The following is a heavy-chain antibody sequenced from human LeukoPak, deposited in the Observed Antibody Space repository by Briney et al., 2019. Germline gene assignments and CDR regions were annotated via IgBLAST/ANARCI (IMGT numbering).Heavy chain of an antibody. V-gene: IGHV4-34*01. J-gene: IGHJ3*02. CDR3: ARDRWIQLWDNAFDI. Sequence: SETLSLTCAVYGGSFSGYYWSWIRQPPGKGLEWIGEINHSGSTNYNPSLKSRVTMSIDTSKNQISLRLRSVTPADTAVYYCARDRWIQLWDNAFDIWGQGTMVTVSS. CDR2: INHSGST. D-gene: IGHD5-18*01. CDR1: GGSFSGYY.